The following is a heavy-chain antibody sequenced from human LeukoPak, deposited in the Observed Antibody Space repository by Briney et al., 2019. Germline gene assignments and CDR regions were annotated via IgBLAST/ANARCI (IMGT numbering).Heavy chain of an antibody. D-gene: IGHD1-7*01. CDR2: INPNSGNT. J-gene: IGHJ5*02. Sequence: ASVKVSCKASGYVFTSYDINWVRQATGQGLEWMGWINPNSGNTGYAQKFQGRVTITRDTSISTAYMELSSLRSEDTAVYYCARVRWNYATHWFDPWGQGTLVTVSS. CDR1: GYVFTSYD. CDR3: ARVRWNYATHWFDP. V-gene: IGHV1-8*03.